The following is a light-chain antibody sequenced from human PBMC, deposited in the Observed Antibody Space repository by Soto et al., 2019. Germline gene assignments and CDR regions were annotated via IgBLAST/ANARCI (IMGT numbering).Light chain of an antibody. CDR2: DAS. Sequence: IQMTQSPSTLSASVGDTVPITCRANQTISVSLAWYRQKPGKAPNLLIYDASTLQEGVPSRFSGSGSGTEFTLTVTRLQPDDFATYFCQQYDKYSTFGHGTKVDIK. J-gene: IGKJ1*01. V-gene: IGKV1-5*01. CDR1: QTISVS. CDR3: QQYDKYST.